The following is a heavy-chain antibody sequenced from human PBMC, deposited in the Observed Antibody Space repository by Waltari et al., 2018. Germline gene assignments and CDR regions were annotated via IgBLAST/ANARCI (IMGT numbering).Heavy chain of an antibody. CDR2: IRSNDYTGGT. J-gene: IGHJ3*01. Sequence: EVQLVESGGDLVQPGRSLRLPGTGSGLTFRNYDLNGVRQAPGKGLEWVGFIRSNDYTGGTSFAASVGGRFTISRDDSKRTAYLQMNALQTDDSATYYCTREDDGNDSGAFDLWGQGTLVTVSS. CDR1: GLTFRNYD. D-gene: IGHD5-12*01. V-gene: IGHV3-49*04. CDR3: TREDDGNDSGAFDL.